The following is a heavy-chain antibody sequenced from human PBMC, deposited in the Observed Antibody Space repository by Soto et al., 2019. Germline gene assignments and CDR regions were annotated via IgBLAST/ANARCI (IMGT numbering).Heavy chain of an antibody. CDR3: ARGMDNNKVGW. V-gene: IGHV4-61*08. CDR1: GDSVSRADSY. Sequence: QVQLQESGPGLVKPSETLSLTCSVSGDSVSRADSYWSWIRQPPGKGLEWIGYILSSVSTEYNPSLRGRVIISVDTSKNQVSLKLRTVTAADTAVYFCARGMDNNKVGWWGQGTLVTVSA. D-gene: IGHD1-1*01. J-gene: IGHJ4*02. CDR2: ILSSVST.